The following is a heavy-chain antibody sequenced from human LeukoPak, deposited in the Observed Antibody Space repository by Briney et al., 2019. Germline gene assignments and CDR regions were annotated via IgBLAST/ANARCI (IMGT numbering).Heavy chain of an antibody. Sequence: SETLSLICAVSGGSISSSNWWSRVRQPPGKGLEWIGEIYHSGSTNYSPSFQGHVTISADKSISTAYLQWSSLKASDTAMYYCARQDDFWSGYYSTWGQGTLVTVSS. CDR3: ARQDDFWSGYYST. J-gene: IGHJ4*02. CDR2: IYHSGST. V-gene: IGHV4-4*02. D-gene: IGHD3-3*01. CDR1: GGSISSSNW.